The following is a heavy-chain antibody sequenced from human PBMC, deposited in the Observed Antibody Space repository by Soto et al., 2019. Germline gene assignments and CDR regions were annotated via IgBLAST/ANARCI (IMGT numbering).Heavy chain of an antibody. Sequence: GASVKVSCKASGYTFTGYYMHWVRQAPGQGLEWMGWINPNSGGTNYAQKFQGWVTMTRDTSISTAYMELSRLRSDDTAVYYCAEAFLGYCSSTSCPRPYGMDVWGQGTTVTVSS. CDR2: INPNSGGT. J-gene: IGHJ6*02. CDR3: AEAFLGYCSSTSCPRPYGMDV. CDR1: GYTFTGYY. V-gene: IGHV1-2*04. D-gene: IGHD2-2*01.